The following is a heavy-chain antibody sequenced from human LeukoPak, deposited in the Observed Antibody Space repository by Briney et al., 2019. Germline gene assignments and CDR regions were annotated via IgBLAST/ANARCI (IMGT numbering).Heavy chain of an antibody. CDR1: GYTLTELS. CDR2: FDPEDGEA. J-gene: IGHJ1*01. D-gene: IGHD3-10*01. Sequence: GASVKVSCKVSGYTLTELSMHWVRQAPGKGLEWMGGFDPEDGEAIYAQKFQGRVTMTEDTSTDTAYMELSSLRSEDTAVYYCATVFYYGSGSYRQYFQHWGQGTLVTVSS. V-gene: IGHV1-24*01. CDR3: ATVFYYGSGSYRQYFQH.